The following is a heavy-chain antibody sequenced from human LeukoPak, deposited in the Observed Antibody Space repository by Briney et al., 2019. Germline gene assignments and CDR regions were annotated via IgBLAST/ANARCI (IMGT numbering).Heavy chain of an antibody. CDR1: GYTFTGYY. D-gene: IGHD4-17*01. Sequence: ASVKVSCKASGYTFTGYYMHWVRQAPGQGLEWMGWINPNSGGTNYAQKFQGRVTMTRDTSISTAYMELSRLRSDDTAVYYCARSGAVDYGDYGLWGQGTLVTVSS. CDR3: ARSGAVDYGDYGL. CDR2: INPNSGGT. V-gene: IGHV1-2*02. J-gene: IGHJ4*02.